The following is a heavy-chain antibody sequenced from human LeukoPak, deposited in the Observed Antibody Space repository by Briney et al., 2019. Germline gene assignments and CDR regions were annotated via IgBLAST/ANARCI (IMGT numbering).Heavy chain of an antibody. CDR1: GFTFSSYG. CDR2: ISYDGSKN. CDR3: AREEQLASFDY. Sequence: GGSLRLSCAASGFTFSSYGMQWVRQAPGKGLEWVAVISYDGSKNYYGDSVKGRFTISRDNSKNTLYLQMNSLRAEDTAVYYCAREEQLASFDYWGQGTLVTVSS. J-gene: IGHJ4*02. D-gene: IGHD6-6*01. V-gene: IGHV3-30*03.